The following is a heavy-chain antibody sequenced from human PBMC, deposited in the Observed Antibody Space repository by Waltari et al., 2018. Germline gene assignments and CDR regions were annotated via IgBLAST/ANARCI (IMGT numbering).Heavy chain of an antibody. V-gene: IGHV3-23*01. Sequence: LESGGGLVQPGESLRLSCAASGFTFISYAMSWVRQGPGKGLEWVSVISGPGLTTYYADSVKGRFSISRDNSRSTLYLQINSLRGDDTAVYYCAKVGGVAAAEFQFDFWGRGTLVTVSS. CDR3: AKVGGVAAAEFQFDF. CDR1: GFTFISYA. J-gene: IGHJ4*02. D-gene: IGHD2-2*01. CDR2: ISGPGLTT.